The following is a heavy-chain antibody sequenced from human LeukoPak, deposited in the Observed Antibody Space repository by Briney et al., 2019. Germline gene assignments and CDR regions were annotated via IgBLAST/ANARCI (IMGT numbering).Heavy chain of an antibody. CDR1: GGSISSSSYY. Sequence: SETLSLTYTVSGGSISSSSYYWGWIRQPPGKGLEWIGSIYYSGSTYYNPSLKSRVTISVDTSKNQFSLKLSSVTAADTAVYYCAREGPPDYWGQGTLVTVSS. CDR2: IYYSGST. V-gene: IGHV4-39*02. CDR3: AREGPPDY. J-gene: IGHJ4*02.